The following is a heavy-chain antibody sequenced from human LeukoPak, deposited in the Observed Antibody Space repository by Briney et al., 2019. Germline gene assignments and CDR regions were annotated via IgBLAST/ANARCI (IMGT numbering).Heavy chain of an antibody. D-gene: IGHD3-10*01. J-gene: IGHJ3*02. V-gene: IGHV4-39*07. Sequence: PSETLSLTCTVSGGSISSSSYYWGWIRQPPGKGLEWVGIIFYSGSTYYNPSLKSRVTISEDTSKHQFSLKLSSVTATDTAVYYCTFNLGSGSYAFDIWGQGTLVTVSS. CDR1: GGSISSSSYY. CDR3: TFNLGSGSYAFDI. CDR2: IFYSGST.